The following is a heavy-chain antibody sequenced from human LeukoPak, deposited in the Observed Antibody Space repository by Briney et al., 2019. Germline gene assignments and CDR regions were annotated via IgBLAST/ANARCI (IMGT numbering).Heavy chain of an antibody. CDR2: MNPNSGNT. CDR3: ARVRVSSGSYGWFDP. V-gene: IGHV1-8*01. J-gene: IGHJ5*02. CDR1: GYTFTSYY. D-gene: IGHD1-26*01. Sequence: ASVKVSCKASGYTFTSYYMHWVRQATGQGLEWMGWMNPNSGNTGYAQKFQGRVTMTRNTSISTAYMELSSLRSEDTAVYYCARVRVSSGSYGWFDPWGQGTLVTVSS.